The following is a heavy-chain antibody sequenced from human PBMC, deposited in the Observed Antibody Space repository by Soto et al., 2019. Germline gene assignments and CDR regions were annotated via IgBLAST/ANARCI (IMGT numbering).Heavy chain of an antibody. J-gene: IGHJ6*02. D-gene: IGHD6-13*01. CDR3: ARDMYSSSFDYYYYGMDV. CDR1: GFTFSSYG. CDR2: IWYDGSNK. V-gene: IGHV3-33*01. Sequence: ESGGGVVQPGRSLRLSCAASGFTFSSYGMHWVRQAPGKGLEWVAVIWYDGSNKYYADSVKGRFTISRDNSKNTLYLQMNSLRAEDTAVYYCARDMYSSSFDYYYYGMDVWGQGTTVTVSS.